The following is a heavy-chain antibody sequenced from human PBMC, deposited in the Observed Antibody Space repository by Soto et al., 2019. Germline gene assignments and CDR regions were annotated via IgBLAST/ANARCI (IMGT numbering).Heavy chain of an antibody. D-gene: IGHD3-16*02. CDR1: GFPISNGGYY. CDR3: ARDYPWASYYGIDV. J-gene: IGHJ6*02. CDR2: IYYSGST. Sequence: QVQLQESGPGLVKPSQTLSLTCTVSGFPISNGGYYWTWLRQLSGKGLEWIGYIYYSGSTDYNPSLKSRVNISMDTSKNQFSLKLTSVTAADTAVYYCARDYPWASYYGIDVWGQGTTVTVPS. V-gene: IGHV4-31*03.